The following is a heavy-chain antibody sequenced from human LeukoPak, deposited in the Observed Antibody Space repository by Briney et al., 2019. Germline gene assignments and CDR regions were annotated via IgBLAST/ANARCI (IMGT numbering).Heavy chain of an antibody. V-gene: IGHV4-4*07. CDR1: GGSFNRYY. CDR3: ARDIVYLIDEDYG. Sequence: SETLSLTCTVSGGSFNRYYCSWLWQPAGKGREWIGRIQSSGSTEYSPSLQSPVTISIDTSQRQFSLNLRSVTAADTAVYYCARDIVYLIDEDYGWGQGTLVTVSS. J-gene: IGHJ4*02. CDR2: IQSSGST. D-gene: IGHD4-17*01.